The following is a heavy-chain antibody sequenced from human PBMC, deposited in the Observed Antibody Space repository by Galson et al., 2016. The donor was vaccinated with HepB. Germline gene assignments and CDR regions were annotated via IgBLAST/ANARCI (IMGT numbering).Heavy chain of an antibody. D-gene: IGHD3-10*01. CDR2: IRNKANSHTT. V-gene: IGHV3-72*01. CDR3: TRPVMVRGLKDDY. J-gene: IGHJ4*02. Sequence: SLRLSCAVSGFTFSDHYMDWVRQASGKGLEWVGRIRNKANSHTTEYAASVNGRFTISRDDSKNSLYLQMNSLTSEDTAIYYCTRPVMVRGLKDDYWGQGTLVTVSS. CDR1: GFTFSDHY.